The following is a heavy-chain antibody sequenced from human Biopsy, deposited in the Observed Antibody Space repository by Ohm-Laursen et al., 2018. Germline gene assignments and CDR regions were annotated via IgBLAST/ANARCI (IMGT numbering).Heavy chain of an antibody. D-gene: IGHD3-3*01. V-gene: IGHV4-59*01. Sequence: SETLSLTCAVYNVSFSSFYWSWIRQPPGKGLEWIGNFYYSGSTNYNPSLKSRITMSLDRSKSQVSLRMNSVTAADTAVYYCARARIKTSGVLIPETYYFDSWGQGTLVTVSS. CDR3: ARARIKTSGVLIPETYYFDS. J-gene: IGHJ4*02. CDR1: NVSFSSFY. CDR2: FYYSGST.